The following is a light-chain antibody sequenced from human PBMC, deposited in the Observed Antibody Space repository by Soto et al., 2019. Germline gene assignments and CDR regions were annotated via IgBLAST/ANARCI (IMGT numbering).Light chain of an antibody. V-gene: IGLV2-14*01. Sequence: QSALTQPASVSGSPGQSITTSCTGTSSDVGGYNYVSWYQQYPGKAPKLMIYHVSNRPSGVSNRFSGSKSGNSASLTISGLQAEDEADYYCSSYTSTSTYVFGTGTKLTVL. CDR3: SSYTSTSTYV. CDR2: HVS. J-gene: IGLJ1*01. CDR1: SSDVGGYNY.